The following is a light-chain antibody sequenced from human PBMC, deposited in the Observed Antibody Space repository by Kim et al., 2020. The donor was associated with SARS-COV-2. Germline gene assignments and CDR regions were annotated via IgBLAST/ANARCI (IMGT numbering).Light chain of an antibody. J-gene: IGLJ3*02. CDR3: QSADSSGTSWV. V-gene: IGLV3-25*03. CDR2: KDS. CDR1: ALPKQY. Sequence: SYELTQPPSVSVSPGQTARITCSGDALPKQYAYWYQQKPGQAPVLVIYKDSERPSGIPERFSGSSSGTTVTLTISGVQAEDEADYYCQSADSSGTSWVFGGWTQLTVL.